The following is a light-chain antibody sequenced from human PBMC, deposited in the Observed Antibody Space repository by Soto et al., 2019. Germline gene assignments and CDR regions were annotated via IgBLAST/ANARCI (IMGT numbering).Light chain of an antibody. CDR1: QGISTY. Sequence: DIQMTQSPSSLSASVGDRVTITCRASQGISTYLNWYQQKPGKAPKLLIYAASSLQSGVLSRFSGSGSETDFTLTISSLQPEDFATYSCQQSYSTTWTFGQGTKVEIK. CDR2: AAS. CDR3: QQSYSTTWT. J-gene: IGKJ1*01. V-gene: IGKV1-39*01.